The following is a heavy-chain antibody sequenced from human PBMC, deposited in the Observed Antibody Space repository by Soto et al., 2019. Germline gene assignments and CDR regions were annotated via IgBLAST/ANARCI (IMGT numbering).Heavy chain of an antibody. Sequence: ASVKVSCKASGYTFTSYAMHWVRQAPGQRREWMGWINAGNGNTKYSQKFQGRVTITRDASASTAYMELSSLRSEDTAVYYCAREAGVLRFLEWSPFPMDVWGQGXTVTVSS. CDR1: GYTFTSYA. CDR2: INAGNGNT. J-gene: IGHJ6*02. V-gene: IGHV1-3*01. D-gene: IGHD3-3*01. CDR3: AREAGVLRFLEWSPFPMDV.